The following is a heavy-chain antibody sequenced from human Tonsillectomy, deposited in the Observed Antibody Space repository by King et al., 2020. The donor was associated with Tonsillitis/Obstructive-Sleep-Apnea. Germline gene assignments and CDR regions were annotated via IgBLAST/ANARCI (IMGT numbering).Heavy chain of an antibody. V-gene: IGHV4-4*02. D-gene: IGHD4/OR15-4a*01. CDR1: GGSISSSYW. CDR2: VYHSGST. CDR3: AAALYGDNFDY. J-gene: IGHJ4*02. Sequence: VQLQESGPGLVKPSGTLSLTCAVSGGSISSSYWWTRVRQPPGKGLECIGEVYHSGSTHYSPSLKSRVTISVDKSKNQFSLKLNSVTAADTAVYYCAAALYGDNFDYWGQGTLVTVSS.